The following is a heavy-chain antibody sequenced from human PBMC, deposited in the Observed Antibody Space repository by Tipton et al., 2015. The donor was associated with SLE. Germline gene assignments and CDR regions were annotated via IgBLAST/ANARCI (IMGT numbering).Heavy chain of an antibody. J-gene: IGHJ4*02. CDR1: GFTFSSYG. CDR2: IWYDGSRK. V-gene: IGHV3-30*18. D-gene: IGHD3-22*01. Sequence: SLRLSCAASGFTFSSYGMNWVRQATGKGLEWVAVIWYDGSRKYYADSVKGRFSISRDNSKNTLYLQMNSLRPEDTAVYYCAKDVDSSGYELFDDWGQGTLVTVSS. CDR3: AKDVDSSGYELFDD.